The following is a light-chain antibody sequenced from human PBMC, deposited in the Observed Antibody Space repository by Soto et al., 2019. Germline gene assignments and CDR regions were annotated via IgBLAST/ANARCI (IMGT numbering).Light chain of an antibody. CDR3: QQRSNWRGT. Sequence: EIVLTQSPATLSFSPGERATLSCRASESIGSYLAWYQQKPGQAPRLLIYDASNRATGIPARFSGSGSESSFTLTISCLEPEDFAVYYCQQRSNWRGTFGQGPKVEIK. CDR1: ESIGSY. CDR2: DAS. V-gene: IGKV3-11*01. J-gene: IGKJ1*01.